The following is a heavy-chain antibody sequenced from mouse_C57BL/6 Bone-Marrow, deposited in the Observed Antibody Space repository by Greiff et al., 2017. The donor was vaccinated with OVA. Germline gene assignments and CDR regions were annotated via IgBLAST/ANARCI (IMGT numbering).Heavy chain of an antibody. CDR2: INPGSGGT. CDR3: ARSYYDPARAMDY. CDR1: GYAFTNYL. V-gene: IGHV1-54*01. J-gene: IGHJ4*01. D-gene: IGHD2-10*01. Sequence: VQVVESGAELVRPGTSVKVSCKASGYAFTNYLIEWVKQRPGQGLEWIGVINPGSGGTNYNEKFKGKATLTADKSSSTAYMQLSSLTSEDSAVYFCARSYYDPARAMDYWGQGTSVTVSS.